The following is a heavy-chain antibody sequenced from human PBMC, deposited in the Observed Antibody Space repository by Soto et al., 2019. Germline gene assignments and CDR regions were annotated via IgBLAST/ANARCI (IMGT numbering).Heavy chain of an antibody. J-gene: IGHJ6*02. Sequence: EAQLEESGGGLVQPGGSLRLSCAASGFIFGTYGLNWVRQAPGKGLEWVSYISRDGNDIRYADSVKGRFTISRDDPNSSLFMQMNSLRAEDTAVYYCAKDTLGFQIDYYGIRVWGQGTTVSVSS. D-gene: IGHD3-16*01. CDR3: AKDTLGFQIDYYGIRV. CDR1: GFIFGTYG. V-gene: IGHV3-48*01. CDR2: ISRDGNDI.